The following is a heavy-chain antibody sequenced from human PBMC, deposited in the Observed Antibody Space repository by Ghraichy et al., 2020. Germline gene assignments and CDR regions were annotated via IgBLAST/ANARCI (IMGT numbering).Heavy chain of an antibody. D-gene: IGHD5-12*01. Sequence: ASVKVSCKASGYTFTGYYMHWVRQAPGQGLEWMGWINPNSGGTNYAQKFQGRVTMTRDTSISTAYMELSRLRSDDTAVYYCARLVLGRYSGYDYYFDYWGQGTLVTVSS. CDR3: ARLVLGRYSGYDYYFDY. CDR1: GYTFTGYY. J-gene: IGHJ4*02. CDR2: INPNSGGT. V-gene: IGHV1-2*02.